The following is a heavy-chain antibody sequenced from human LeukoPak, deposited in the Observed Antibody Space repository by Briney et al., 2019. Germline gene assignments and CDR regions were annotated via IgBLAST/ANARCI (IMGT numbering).Heavy chain of an antibody. CDR3: ARWPNYYDSSGP. D-gene: IGHD3-22*01. V-gene: IGHV4-4*02. J-gene: IGHJ5*02. CDR1: GGSISSSNW. CDR2: FYHSGKT. Sequence: SDTLSLTCALSGGSISSSNWWSWVRQPPGKGLEWKGKFYHSGKTNYNPSLKSRVTISVDQSKDKFSLRLSSVTAADTAVYYCARWPNYYDSSGPWGQGTLVTVSS.